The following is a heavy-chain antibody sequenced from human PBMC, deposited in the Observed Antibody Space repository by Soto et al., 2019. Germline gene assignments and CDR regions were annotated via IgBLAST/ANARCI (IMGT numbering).Heavy chain of an antibody. J-gene: IGHJ6*02. CDR1: GGSISSYY. Sequence: SETLSLTCTVSGGSISSYYWSWIRQPPGKGLEWIGYIYYSGSTYYNPSLKSRVTISVDTSKNQFSLKLSSVTAADTAVYYCARGYDSSGYYYPYGMDVWGQGTTVTVSS. CDR3: ARGYDSSGYYYPYGMDV. V-gene: IGHV4-59*08. D-gene: IGHD3-22*01. CDR2: IYYSGST.